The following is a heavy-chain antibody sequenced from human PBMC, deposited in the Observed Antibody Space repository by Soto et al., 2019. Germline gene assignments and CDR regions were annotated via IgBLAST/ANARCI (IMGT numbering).Heavy chain of an antibody. V-gene: IGHV1-3*01. CDR3: ARGLGLYYFDY. Sequence: ASVKVSCKASGYTFTTYAMHWVRQAPGQRLEWMGWINAGNGNTKYSQKFQGRVTITRDTSASTAYMELSSLRSEDTAVYYCARGLGLYYFDYWGQGTLVTVSS. D-gene: IGHD1-26*01. CDR1: GYTFTTYA. CDR2: INAGNGNT. J-gene: IGHJ4*02.